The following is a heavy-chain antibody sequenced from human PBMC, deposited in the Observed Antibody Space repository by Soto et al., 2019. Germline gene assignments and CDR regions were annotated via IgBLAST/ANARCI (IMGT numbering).Heavy chain of an antibody. CDR1: GGSISSYY. CDR2: IYYSGST. D-gene: IGHD1-26*01. Sequence: PSETLSLTCTVSGGSISSYYWSWIRQPPGKGLEWIGYIYYSGSTNYNPSLKSRVTISVDTSKNQFSLKLSSVTAADTAVYYCVRRYGGNFDYWGQGTLVTSPQ. V-gene: IGHV4-59*01. CDR3: VRRYGGNFDY. J-gene: IGHJ4*02.